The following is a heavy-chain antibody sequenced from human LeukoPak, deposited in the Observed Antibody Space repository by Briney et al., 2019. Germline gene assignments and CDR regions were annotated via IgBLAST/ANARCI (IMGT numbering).Heavy chain of an antibody. CDR2: IHDDGRT. D-gene: IGHD6-25*01. J-gene: IGHJ5*02. Sequence: PSETLSLTCSVSGGSMSDSVTWGWVRQPPGKGLEWLANIHDDGRTAPNPSLRSRLTISQDRSKNQFSLKVSSVTAADTAFYYCAKVLTAAGLDLWGQGILVTVSS. CDR1: GGSMSDSVT. V-gene: IGHV4-39*07. CDR3: AKVLTAAGLDL.